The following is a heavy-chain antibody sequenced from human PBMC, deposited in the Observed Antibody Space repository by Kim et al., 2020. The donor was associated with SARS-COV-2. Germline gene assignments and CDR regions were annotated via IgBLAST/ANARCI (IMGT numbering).Heavy chain of an antibody. J-gene: IGHJ6*01. D-gene: IGHD2-2*01. CDR1: GFTFSSYA. CDR2: ISYDGSNK. V-gene: IGHV3-30*04. Sequence: GGSLRLSCADSGFTFSSYAMHWVRQAPGKGLEWVAVISYDGSNKYYADSVKGRFTISRDNSKNTLYLQMNSLRAEDTAVYYCASPSCSSTSCYAGGYYY. CDR3: ASPSCSSTSCYAGGYYY.